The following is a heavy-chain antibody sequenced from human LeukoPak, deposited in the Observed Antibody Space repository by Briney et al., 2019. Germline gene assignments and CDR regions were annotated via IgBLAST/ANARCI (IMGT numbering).Heavy chain of an antibody. CDR1: EFTFSSNV. J-gene: IGHJ3*02. V-gene: IGHV3-23*01. D-gene: IGHD5-24*01. CDR2: ISGIGGTT. CDR3: ARDSRDDAFDI. Sequence: GGSLRLSCAASEFTFSSNVMSWVRQAPGKGLDGVAGISGIGGTTYYADSVKGRFTISRDNSKNTLYLQMNSLRAEDTAVYYCARDSRDDAFDIWGQGTMVTVSS.